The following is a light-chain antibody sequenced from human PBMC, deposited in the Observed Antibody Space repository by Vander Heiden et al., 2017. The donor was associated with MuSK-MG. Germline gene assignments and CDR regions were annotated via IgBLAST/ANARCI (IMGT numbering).Light chain of an antibody. J-gene: IGKJ2*01. V-gene: IGKV1-9*01. CDR1: QGIFSY. CDR2: DAS. Sequence: DVQLTQSPSFLSASVGDRVTFTCRASQGIFSYLAWYQQKPGKAPKLLIYDASTLQSGVPSRFSGSGSGTEFTLTINSLKPEDFATYFLQQLNSYPYTFGQGTKLEIK. CDR3: QQLNSYPYT.